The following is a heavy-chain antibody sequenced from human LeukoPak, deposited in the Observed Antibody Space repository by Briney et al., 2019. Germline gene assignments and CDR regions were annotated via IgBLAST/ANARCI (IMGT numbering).Heavy chain of an antibody. D-gene: IGHD3-10*01. Sequence: PSETLSLTCSVSGDSISTYYWSWIRQPPGKGLEWIGEINHSGSTNYNPSLKSRVTISVDTSKNQFSLKLSSVTAADTAVYYCARRGHLSWFGARYYFDYWGQGTLVTVSS. J-gene: IGHJ4*02. CDR3: ARRGHLSWFGARYYFDY. CDR1: GDSISTYY. CDR2: INHSGST. V-gene: IGHV4-34*01.